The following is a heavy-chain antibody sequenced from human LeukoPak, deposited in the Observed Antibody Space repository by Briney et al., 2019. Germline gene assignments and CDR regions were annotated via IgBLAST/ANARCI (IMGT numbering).Heavy chain of an antibody. V-gene: IGHV4-59*01. D-gene: IGHD1-7*01. CDR3: ARGSRELYYFDY. CDR1: GGSISSYY. J-gene: IGHJ4*02. Sequence: SETLTLTCTVSGGSISSYYWSWIRQPPGKGLEWIGYIYYSGSTKYNPSLKSRVTISVDASKTQFSLKLNSVTAADTAVYYCARGSRELYYFDYWGQGTLVTVSS. CDR2: IYYSGST.